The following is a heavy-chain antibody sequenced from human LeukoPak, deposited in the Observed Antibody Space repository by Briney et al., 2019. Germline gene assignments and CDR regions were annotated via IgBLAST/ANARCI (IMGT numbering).Heavy chain of an antibody. CDR1: GITFSSYG. Sequence: GGSLRLSCAASGITFSSYGMHWVRQAPGKGLEWVAVIWYDGSNKYYADSVKGRFTISRDNSKNTLYLQTNSLRAEDTAVYYCARETYYDFWSGYYFYYGMDVWGQGTTVTVSS. CDR2: IWYDGSNK. J-gene: IGHJ6*02. CDR3: ARETYYDFWSGYYFYYGMDV. V-gene: IGHV3-33*01. D-gene: IGHD3-3*01.